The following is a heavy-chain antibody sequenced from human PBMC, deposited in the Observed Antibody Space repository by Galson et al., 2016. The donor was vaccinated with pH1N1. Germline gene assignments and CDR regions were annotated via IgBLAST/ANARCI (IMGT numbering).Heavy chain of an antibody. CDR3: ATLPRRGVNAYGVDS. V-gene: IGHV3-23*01. J-gene: IGHJ4*02. Sequence: SLRLSCAASGFTFNNYAMTWVRQAPGKGLEWVSAISGSASVTYYAESVKGRVTITRDNSKDTVYLQMNSLTVEDTAVYYCATLPRRGVNAYGVDSWGQGTLVTVSS. D-gene: IGHD2-8*02. CDR2: ISGSASVT. CDR1: GFTFNNYA.